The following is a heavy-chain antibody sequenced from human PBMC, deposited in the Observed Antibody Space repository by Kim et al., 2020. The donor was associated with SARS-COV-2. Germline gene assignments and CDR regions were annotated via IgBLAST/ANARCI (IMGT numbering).Heavy chain of an antibody. D-gene: IGHD2-15*01. V-gene: IGHV4-39*07. CDR1: GGSISSSSYY. CDR2: IYYSGST. J-gene: IGHJ6*02. CDR3: ARDRGIVVVVAATRGYHYYGMDV. Sequence: SETLSLTCTVSGGSISSSSYYWGWIRQPPGKGLEWIGSIYYSGSTYYNPSLKSRVTISVDTSKNQFSLKLSSVTAADTAVYYCARDRGIVVVVAATRGYHYYGMDVWGQGTTVTVSS.